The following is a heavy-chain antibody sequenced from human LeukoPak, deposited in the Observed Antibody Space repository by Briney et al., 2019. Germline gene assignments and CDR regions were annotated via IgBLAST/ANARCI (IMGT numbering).Heavy chain of an antibody. D-gene: IGHD4-17*01. J-gene: IGHJ5*02. CDR1: GFTFSSYS. Sequence: GGSLRLSCAASGFTFSSYSMNWVRQAPRKGLEWVSYISSSSSTIYYADPVKGRFTISRDNAKNSLYMQMNSLRAEHTAVYYCARGIYGDYVWDNWFDPWGQGTLVTVSS. V-gene: IGHV3-48*01. CDR3: ARGIYGDYVWDNWFDP. CDR2: ISSSSSTI.